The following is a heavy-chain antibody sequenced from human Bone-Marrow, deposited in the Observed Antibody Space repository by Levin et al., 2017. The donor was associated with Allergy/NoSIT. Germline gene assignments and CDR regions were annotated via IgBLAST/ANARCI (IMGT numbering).Heavy chain of an antibody. CDR1: GASISSFY. Sequence: SQTLSLTCAVSGASISSFYWSWLRQPPGKGLEWLGYIYYSGSTNYSPSLKSRVSMSADMSRNQVYLTMSSVTAADTAVYYCARQAVPAAMNGFDSWGQGTLVTVSS. V-gene: IGHV4-59*08. CDR3: ARQAVPAAMNGFDS. J-gene: IGHJ5*01. D-gene: IGHD2-2*01. CDR2: IYYSGST.